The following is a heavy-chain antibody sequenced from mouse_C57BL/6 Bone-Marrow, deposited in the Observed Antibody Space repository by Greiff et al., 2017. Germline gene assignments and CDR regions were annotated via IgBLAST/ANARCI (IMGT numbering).Heavy chain of an antibody. CDR1: GYTFTSYW. J-gene: IGHJ1*03. CDR3: ARYGSSYVWYFDV. D-gene: IGHD1-1*01. CDR2: IDPNSGGT. Sequence: KESCKASGYTFTSYWMHWVKQRPGRGLEWIGRIDPNSGGTKYNEKFKSKATLTVDKPSSTAYMQLSSLTSEDSAVYYCARYGSSYVWYFDVWGTGTTVTVSS. V-gene: IGHV1-72*01.